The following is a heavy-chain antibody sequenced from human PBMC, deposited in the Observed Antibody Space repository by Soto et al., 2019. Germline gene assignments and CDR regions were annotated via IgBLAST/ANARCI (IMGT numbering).Heavy chain of an antibody. CDR1: GGSISGYY. CDR3: ARLACSTTRCFTYFDY. D-gene: IGHD2-2*02. CDR2: IYSSGNT. J-gene: IGHJ4*02. V-gene: IGHV4-59*08. Sequence: KPSETLSLTCTVSGGSISGYYWTWIRQPPGKGLEWIGYIYSSGNTNYNPSLQSRVTISVDTSKNQFSLKLSSVTAADTAVYYCARLACSTTRCFTYFDYWGQGALVTVSS.